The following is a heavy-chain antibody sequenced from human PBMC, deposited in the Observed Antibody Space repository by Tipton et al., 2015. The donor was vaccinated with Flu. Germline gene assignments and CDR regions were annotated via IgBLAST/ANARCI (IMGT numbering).Heavy chain of an antibody. V-gene: IGHV1-18*01. J-gene: IGHJ5*02. D-gene: IGHD2-21*01. CDR3: ARGGYSVGFDT. Sequence: QVQLVQSGGERKQPGASVRLSCKTSGFTFSNYGFIWARQAPGQGLEWMGWIDAYNGNTNYAQKLHDRVTVTTDTSTTTVYMELSDLRSDDTAMYYRARGGYSVGFDTWGQGTLVTVSS. CDR1: GFTFSNYG. CDR2: IDAYNGNT.